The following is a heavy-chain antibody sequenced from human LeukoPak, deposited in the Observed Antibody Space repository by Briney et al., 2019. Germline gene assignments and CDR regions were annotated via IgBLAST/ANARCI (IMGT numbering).Heavy chain of an antibody. Sequence: GGSLRLSCAASEFSVGSNYMTWVRQAPGKVLEWVSLIYSGGSTYYADSVKGRFTISRDNAKNSLYLQMNSLRAEDTAVYYCARAEQLWLFGAVAGTGGDWFDPWGQGTLVTVSS. CDR2: IYSGGST. J-gene: IGHJ5*02. CDR1: EFSVGSNY. D-gene: IGHD6-19*01. CDR3: ARAEQLWLFGAVAGTGGDWFDP. V-gene: IGHV3-66*01.